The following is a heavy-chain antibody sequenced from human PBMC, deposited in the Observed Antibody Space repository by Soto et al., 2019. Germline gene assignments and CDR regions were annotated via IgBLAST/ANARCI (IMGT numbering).Heavy chain of an antibody. CDR1: GFTFSTYW. J-gene: IGHJ5*02. D-gene: IGHD2-2*01. CDR3: ARTGYCNSTKCYNWFDP. Sequence: GGSLRLSCAASGFTFSTYWMHWVRQPPGKGLVWVSRINSGGNVTTYADSVKGRFTISRDNAKNTLYLQMNSLRAEDTAVYYCARTGYCNSTKCYNWFDPWGQGTLVTVSS. V-gene: IGHV3-74*01. CDR2: INSGGNVT.